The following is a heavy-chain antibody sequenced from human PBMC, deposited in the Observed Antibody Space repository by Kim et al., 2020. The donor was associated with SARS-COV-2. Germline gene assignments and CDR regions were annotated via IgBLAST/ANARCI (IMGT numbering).Heavy chain of an antibody. CDR3: ALPRGRSFSGPFDH. D-gene: IGHD6-19*01. Sequence: SPSFQGQVTISADKSITTAYLQWSSLKASDTAMYYCALPRGRSFSGPFDHWGQGTLVTVSS. V-gene: IGHV5-51*01. J-gene: IGHJ4*02.